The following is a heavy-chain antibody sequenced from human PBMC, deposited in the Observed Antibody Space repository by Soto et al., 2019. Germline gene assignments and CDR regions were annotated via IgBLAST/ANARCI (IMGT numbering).Heavy chain of an antibody. CDR1: GYTFSSFD. J-gene: IGHJ4*02. CDR3: AHRTGFDY. CDR2: ISGSGGGT. Sequence: EVQLWESGGGLVQPGGSLRLSCAVSGYTFSSFDTSWVRQAPGKGLEWVSTISGSGGGTNYADSVKGRFTISRDISTYTVYLQMNSLRAEDTAVYYCAHRTGFDYWGQGALVTVSS. V-gene: IGHV3-23*01.